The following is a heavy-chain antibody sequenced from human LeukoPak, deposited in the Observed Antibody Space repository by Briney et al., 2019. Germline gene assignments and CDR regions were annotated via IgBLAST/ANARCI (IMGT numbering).Heavy chain of an antibody. CDR3: AREPGAVAGINEAESYLDY. D-gene: IGHD6-19*01. V-gene: IGHV1-69*13. CDR2: TIPIFGTA. Sequence: SVKVSCKASGGTFSSYAISWVRQAPGQGLEWMGGTIPIFGTANYAQKFQGRVTITADESTSTAYMELSSLRSEDTAVYYCAREPGAVAGINEAESYLDYWGQGTLVTVSS. CDR1: GGTFSSYA. J-gene: IGHJ4*02.